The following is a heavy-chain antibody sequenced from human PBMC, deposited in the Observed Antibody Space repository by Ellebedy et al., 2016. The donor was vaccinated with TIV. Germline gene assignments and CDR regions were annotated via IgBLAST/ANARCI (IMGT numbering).Heavy chain of an antibody. V-gene: IGHV3-30-3*01. CDR3: ASAYYLMAAGSINLDDY. CDR1: GFTFSSYA. J-gene: IGHJ4*02. CDR2: ISYDGSNK. Sequence: GGSLRLXXAASGFTFSSYAMHWVRQAPGKGLEWVAVISYDGSNKYYADSVKGRFTISRDNSKNTLYLQMNSLRAEDTAVYYCASAYYLMAAGSINLDDYWGQGTLVTVSS. D-gene: IGHD6-13*01.